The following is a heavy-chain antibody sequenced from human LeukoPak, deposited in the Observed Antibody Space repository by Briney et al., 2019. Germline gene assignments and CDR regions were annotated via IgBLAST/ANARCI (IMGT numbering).Heavy chain of an antibody. CDR2: TIPIFGTA. Sequence: SVKVSCKASGGTFSSYAISWVRQAPGQGLEWMGGTIPIFGTANYAQKFQGRVTITADESTSTAYMELSSLRSEDTAVYYCARSGYSYGYVAFDIWGQGTMVTVSS. CDR3: ARSGYSYGYVAFDI. J-gene: IGHJ3*02. CDR1: GGTFSSYA. D-gene: IGHD5-18*01. V-gene: IGHV1-69*13.